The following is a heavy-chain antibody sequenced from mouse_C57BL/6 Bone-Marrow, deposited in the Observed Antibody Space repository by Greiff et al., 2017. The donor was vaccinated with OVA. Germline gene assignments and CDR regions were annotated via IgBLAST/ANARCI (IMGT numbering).Heavy chain of an antibody. CDR2: IYPGDGDT. J-gene: IGHJ3*01. D-gene: IGHD1-2*01. V-gene: IGHV1-82*01. CDR1: GYAFSSSW. Sequence: VQLQQSGPELVKPGASVKISCKASGYAFSSSWMNWVKQRPGKGLEWIGRIYPGDGDTNYNGKFKGKATLTADKSSSTAYMQLSRLTSEDSAVYFCARGKALEGFAYWGQGTLVTVSA. CDR3: ARGKALEGFAY.